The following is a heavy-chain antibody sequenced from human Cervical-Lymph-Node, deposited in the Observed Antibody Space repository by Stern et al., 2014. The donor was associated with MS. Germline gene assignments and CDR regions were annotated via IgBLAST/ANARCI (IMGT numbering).Heavy chain of an antibody. V-gene: IGHV4-31*01. J-gene: IGHJ4*02. D-gene: IGHD3-10*01. CDR2: VYYPGTT. CDR1: GVSISTAAGYY. Sequence: QLQLQESGPGLVKPSETLSLTCTVSGVSISTAAGYYWSWVRQYPGKGLEWIGYVYYPGTTYYNPSLKSPVSVSVDTSQNQFSLRLSYVTAADTAVYYCARVKEGYYGSGNYYLDYWGQGTLVTVSS. CDR3: ARVKEGYYGSGNYYLDY.